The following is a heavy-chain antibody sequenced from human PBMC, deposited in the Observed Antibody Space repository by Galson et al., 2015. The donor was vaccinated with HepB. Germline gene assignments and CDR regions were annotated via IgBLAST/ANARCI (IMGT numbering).Heavy chain of an antibody. J-gene: IGHJ6*02. V-gene: IGHV3-30*02. Sequence: SLRLSCAASGFTFSSYGMHWVRQAPGKGLEWVAFIRYDGSNKYYADSVKGRFTISRDNSKNTLYLQMNSLRAEDTAVYYCAKSGHYGSGSYYGMDVWGQGTTVTVSS. CDR1: GFTFSSYG. CDR3: AKSGHYGSGSYYGMDV. CDR2: IRYDGSNK. D-gene: IGHD3-10*01.